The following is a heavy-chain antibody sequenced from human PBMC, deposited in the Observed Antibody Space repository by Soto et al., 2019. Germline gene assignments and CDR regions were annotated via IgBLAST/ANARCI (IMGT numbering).Heavy chain of an antibody. J-gene: IGHJ5*02. Sequence: PSETLSLTCAVYGGSFSGYYWSWIRQPPGKGLEWIGEINHSGSTNYNPSLKSRVTISVDTSKNQFSLKLSSVTAADTAVYYCARAGYSVVPAAGWFDPWGQGTLVTVSS. CDR1: GGSFSGYY. D-gene: IGHD2-2*01. V-gene: IGHV4-34*01. CDR2: INHSGST. CDR3: ARAGYSVVPAAGWFDP.